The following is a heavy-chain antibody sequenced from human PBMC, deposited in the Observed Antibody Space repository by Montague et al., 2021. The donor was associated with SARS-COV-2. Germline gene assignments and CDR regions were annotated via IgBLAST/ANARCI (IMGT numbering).Heavy chain of an antibody. V-gene: IGHV4-34*01. D-gene: IGHD3-3*01. Sequence: SETLSLTCAVYGGSFSGYYWSWIRQPPGKGLEWIGEINHSGSTNXNPSLKSRVTISVETSKNQFSLKLSSVTAADTAVYYCARTYTYYDFWSGYPWDYYMDVWGKGTTVTVSS. J-gene: IGHJ6*03. CDR3: ARTYTYYDFWSGYPWDYYMDV. CDR2: INHSGST. CDR1: GGSFSGYY.